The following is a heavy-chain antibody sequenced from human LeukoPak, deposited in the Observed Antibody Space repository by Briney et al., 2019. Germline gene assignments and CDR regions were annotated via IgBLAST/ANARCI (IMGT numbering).Heavy chain of an antibody. CDR1: GFTFENYW. CDR2: IKQDGSLE. Sequence: GGSLRLSCAASGFTFENYWMHWVRQAPGKGPEWVANIKQDGSLEHYMDSVKGRFTISRDNAKNSLILQMDSLRAEDTAVYYCARWTGVIDSWGQGTLVTVSS. J-gene: IGHJ4*02. D-gene: IGHD2-21*01. CDR3: ARWTGVIDS. V-gene: IGHV3-7*01.